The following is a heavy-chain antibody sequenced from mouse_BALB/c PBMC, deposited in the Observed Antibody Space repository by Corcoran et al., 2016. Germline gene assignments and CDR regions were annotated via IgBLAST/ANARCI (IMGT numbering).Heavy chain of an antibody. CDR2: ISYDGSN. D-gene: IGHD1-1*01. CDR1: GYSITSGYY. CDR3: ATLYYPFDY. Sequence: DVQLRESGPGLVKPSQSLSLTCSVTGYSITSGYYWNWIRQFPGNKLEWMGYISYDGSNNYNPSLKNRISITRDTSKNQFFLKLSSVTTEDTATYYCATLYYPFDYWGQGTTLTVSS. V-gene: IGHV3-6*02. J-gene: IGHJ2*01.